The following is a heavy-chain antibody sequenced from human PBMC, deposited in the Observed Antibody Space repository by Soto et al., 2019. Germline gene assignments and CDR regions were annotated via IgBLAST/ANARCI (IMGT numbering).Heavy chain of an antibody. D-gene: IGHD3-10*01. Sequence: ASVKVSCKASGYPFTTYHLHWVRQAPGQGLEWMGIVYVTGTGTRSAQKFQGRLTMTRDRSTSTVYMELSSLRSEDTAVYYCARPEGYGSGSYYFDSWGQGTLVTVPS. V-gene: IGHV1-46*01. J-gene: IGHJ4*02. CDR1: GYPFTTYH. CDR2: VYVTGTGT. CDR3: ARPEGYGSGSYYFDS.